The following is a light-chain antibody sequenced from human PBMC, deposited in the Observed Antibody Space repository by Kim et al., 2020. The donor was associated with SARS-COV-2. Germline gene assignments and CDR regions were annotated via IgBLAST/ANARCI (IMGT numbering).Light chain of an antibody. Sequence: VSPGQTASITCSGDKLGDKFACWYQQKPGQSPVLIIYQDTKRPSGIPDRFSGSNSGNTATLTISGAQAMDEADYYCQTWDSTTEVFGTGTKVTVL. CDR3: QTWDSTTEV. J-gene: IGLJ1*01. V-gene: IGLV3-1*01. CDR2: QDT. CDR1: KLGDKF.